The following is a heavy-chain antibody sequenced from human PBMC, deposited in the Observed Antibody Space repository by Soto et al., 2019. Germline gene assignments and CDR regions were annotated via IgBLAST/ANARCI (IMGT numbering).Heavy chain of an antibody. V-gene: IGHV4-39*01. J-gene: IGHJ4*02. CDR1: RGSISIGTNY. CDR2: IYYSGIT. Sequence: TAETLCLTCTVSRGSISIGTNYWAWIRQPPGKGLEWIANIYYSGITFYNPSLKSRVTISLDTSKNQFSLKLRSVTAADTAVYYCARHEAGWYFDSWGQGTLVTVSS. CDR3: ARHEAGWYFDS. D-gene: IGHD6-25*01.